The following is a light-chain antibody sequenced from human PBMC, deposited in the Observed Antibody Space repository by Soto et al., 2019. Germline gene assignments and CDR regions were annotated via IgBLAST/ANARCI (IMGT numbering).Light chain of an antibody. J-gene: IGLJ3*02. CDR1: SSNIGAGYD. Sequence: QSVLTQPPSVAGAPGQRVIISCTGSSSNIGAGYDVHWYQQLPGTAPKLLIYGNSNRPSGVPDRFSGSKSGTSASLAITGLQDEDEADYYCQSYDGSLSGSVFGGGTNLTVL. CDR3: QSYDGSLSGSV. V-gene: IGLV1-40*01. CDR2: GNS.